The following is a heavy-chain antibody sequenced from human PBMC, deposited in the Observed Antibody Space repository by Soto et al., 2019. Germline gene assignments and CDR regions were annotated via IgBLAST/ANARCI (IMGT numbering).Heavy chain of an antibody. V-gene: IGHV4-34*01. D-gene: IGHD2-2*02. CDR3: ARGGPTPDIVVVPAAIPEYYFDY. CDR1: GGSFSGYY. J-gene: IGHJ4*02. CDR2: INHSGST. Sequence: SETLSLTCAVYGGSFSGYYWSWIRQPPGKGLEWIGEINHSGSTNYNPSLKSRVTISVDTSKNQFSLKLSPVTAADTAVYYCARGGPTPDIVVVPAAIPEYYFDYWGQGTLVTVSS.